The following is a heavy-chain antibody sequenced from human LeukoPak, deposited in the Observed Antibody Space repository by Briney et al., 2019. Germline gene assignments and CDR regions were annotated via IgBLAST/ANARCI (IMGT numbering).Heavy chain of an antibody. J-gene: IGHJ4*02. CDR3: ARGGGCPDY. CDR2: IKQDGTEK. V-gene: IGHV3-7*04. CDR1: AFTFSSSW. Sequence: GGSLRLSCAASAFTFSSSWMSWVRQAPGKGLEWVANIKQDGTEKYYVDSLKGRFTISRDNAKNSLYLQMNSLTAEDTAVYYCARGGGCPDYWGQGTLVTVSS. D-gene: IGHD2-15*01.